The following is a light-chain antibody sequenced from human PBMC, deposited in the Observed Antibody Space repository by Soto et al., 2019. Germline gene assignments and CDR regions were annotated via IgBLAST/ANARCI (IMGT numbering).Light chain of an antibody. CDR2: AAS. V-gene: IGKV1-5*01. CDR1: QTIGSW. Sequence: DIQMTQSPSTLSASVGDRVTVTCRASQTIGSWLAWYQQKPGRAPKLLIYAASTLQSGVPSRFSGSGSGTEFTLTISSLQPDDFATYYCQQYNSYSRTFGQGTKVDI. CDR3: QQYNSYSRT. J-gene: IGKJ1*01.